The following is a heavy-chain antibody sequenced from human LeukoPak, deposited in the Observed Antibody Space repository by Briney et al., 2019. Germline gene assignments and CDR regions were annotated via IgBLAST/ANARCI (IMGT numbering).Heavy chain of an antibody. Sequence: PGESLKISCKGSGYSFTSYWIGWVRQVPGKGLEWMGIIYPGDSDTRYSPSFQGQVTISADKSISTAYLQWSSLKASDTAMYYCARHPQMGNYYYYYMDVWGKGTTVTVSS. CDR1: GYSFTSYW. D-gene: IGHD7-27*01. CDR3: ARHPQMGNYYYYYMDV. J-gene: IGHJ6*03. V-gene: IGHV5-51*01. CDR2: IYPGDSDT.